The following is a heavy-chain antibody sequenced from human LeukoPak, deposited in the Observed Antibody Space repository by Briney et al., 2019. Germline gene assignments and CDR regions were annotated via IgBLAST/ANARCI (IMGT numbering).Heavy chain of an antibody. CDR1: GYSFTSYD. CDR3: ARWRYGYVIDY. D-gene: IGHD5-18*01. CDR2: MNPNSGNT. Sequence: GASVKVSCEASGYSFTSYDVNWVRQATGQGLEWMGWMNPNSGNTGYAQKFQGRVTMTRNTSISTAYMELSSLRSEDTAVYYCARWRYGYVIDYWGQGTLVTVSS. V-gene: IGHV1-8*01. J-gene: IGHJ4*02.